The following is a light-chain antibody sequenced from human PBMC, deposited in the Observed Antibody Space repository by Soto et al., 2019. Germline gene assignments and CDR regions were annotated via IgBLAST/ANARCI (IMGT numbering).Light chain of an antibody. CDR3: QQSYSTPRT. CDR2: AAS. CDR1: QTIITY. V-gene: IGKV1-39*01. J-gene: IGKJ2*01. Sequence: DIQMTQSPSSLSASVGDIVSITCRASQTIITYLNWYQQKPGKAPTLLIAAASNLQSGVPSRFSGSGSETEFTLTISSVQPEDFATYYCQQSYSTPRTFGQGTKLEIK.